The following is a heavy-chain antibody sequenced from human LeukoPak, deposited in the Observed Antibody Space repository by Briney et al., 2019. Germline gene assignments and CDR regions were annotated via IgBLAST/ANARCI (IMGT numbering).Heavy chain of an antibody. J-gene: IGHJ4*02. D-gene: IGHD1-26*01. CDR2: ISSSSSYI. Sequence: GGSLRLSCAASGFTFSSYSMNWVRQAPGKGLEWVSSISSSSSYIYYADSVKGRFTISRDNAKNTLYLQMDSLRAEDTAMYYCARGTGSYYSLGYWGQGTLVTVSS. CDR3: ARGTGSYYSLGY. V-gene: IGHV3-21*01. CDR1: GFTFSSYS.